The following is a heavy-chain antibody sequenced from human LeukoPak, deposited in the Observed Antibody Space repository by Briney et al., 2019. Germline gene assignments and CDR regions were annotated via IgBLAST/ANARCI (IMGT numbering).Heavy chain of an antibody. D-gene: IGHD6-19*01. Sequence: GGSLRLSCAASGFTFSSYGMHWVRQAPGKGLEWVAVIWYDGSNKYYADSVKGRFTISRDNSKNTLYLQMNSLRAEDTALYYCAKDYSSQWLVKGPFDYWGQGTLVTVSS. CDR1: GFTFSSYG. V-gene: IGHV3-30*02. CDR2: IWYDGSNK. J-gene: IGHJ4*02. CDR3: AKDYSSQWLVKGPFDY.